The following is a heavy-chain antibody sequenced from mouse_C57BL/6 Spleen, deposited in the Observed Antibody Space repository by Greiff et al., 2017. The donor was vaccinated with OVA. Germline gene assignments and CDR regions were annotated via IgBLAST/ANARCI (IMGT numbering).Heavy chain of an antibody. V-gene: IGHV1-64*01. CDR3: ARGLAITTVVADY. CDR2: IHPNSGST. Sequence: QVHVKQPGAELVKPGASVKLSCKASGYTFTSYWMHWVKQRPGQGLEWIGMIHPNSGSTNYNEKFKSKATLTVDKSSSTAYMQLSSLTSEDSAVYYCARGLAITTVVADYWGQGTTLTVSS. D-gene: IGHD1-1*01. J-gene: IGHJ2*01. CDR1: GYTFTSYW.